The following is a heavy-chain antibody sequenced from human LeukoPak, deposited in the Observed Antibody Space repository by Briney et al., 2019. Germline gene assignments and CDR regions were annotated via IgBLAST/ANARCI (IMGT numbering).Heavy chain of an antibody. CDR2: INMDGSEK. V-gene: IGHV3-7*01. Sequence: VGSLRLSCAASGITLSIYWMGSIRQAPGQRPKRLANINMDGSEKYYADSVKGRFSISRDNARNSVYLQMASLRVEDTAVYYCARDPVEWELLLDYWGQGTLVTVSS. CDR1: GITLSIYW. J-gene: IGHJ4*02. D-gene: IGHD1-26*01. CDR3: ARDPVEWELLLDY.